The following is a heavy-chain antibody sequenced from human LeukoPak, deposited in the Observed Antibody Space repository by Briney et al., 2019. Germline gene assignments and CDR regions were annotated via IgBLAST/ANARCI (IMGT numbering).Heavy chain of an antibody. J-gene: IGHJ6*02. CDR3: ARGGIIYAGYYDFGLDD. CDR2: INHSGRI. D-gene: IGHD3-9*01. V-gene: IGHV4-34*01. CDR1: APSARGYF. Sequence: PSETLSLTCAVSAPSARGYFWRWLRQPPGKGLEWLTEINHSGRIHYNTALKSRVTMSVDMSKNQFSLNLSSVNAADTGVYYCARGGIIYAGYYDFGLDDWGQGTTVSVS.